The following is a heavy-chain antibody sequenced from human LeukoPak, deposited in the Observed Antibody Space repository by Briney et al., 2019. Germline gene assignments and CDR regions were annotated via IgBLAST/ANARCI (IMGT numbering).Heavy chain of an antibody. D-gene: IGHD4-23*01. CDR3: AREGKYGGNSGLQGWFDP. Sequence: GASVKVSCKASGYSFTSHGISWVRQAPGQGLEWMGWISAYNGDTNYAQKFQGRVTMTTDTSTITAYMEMRSLRSDDTAVYYCAREGKYGGNSGLQGWFDPWGQGTLVTVSS. CDR1: GYSFTSHG. J-gene: IGHJ5*02. V-gene: IGHV1-18*01. CDR2: ISAYNGDT.